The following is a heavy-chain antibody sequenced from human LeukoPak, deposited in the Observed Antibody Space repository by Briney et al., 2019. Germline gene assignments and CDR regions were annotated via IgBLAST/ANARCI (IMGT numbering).Heavy chain of an antibody. D-gene: IGHD3-10*01. J-gene: IGHJ6*03. CDR2: ISYDGSNK. Sequence: GRSLRLSCAASGFTFSSYAMHWVRQAPGKGLEWVAVISYDGSNKYSADSVKGRFTISRDNSKNTLYLQMNSLRAEDTAVYYCAKDLFSGSGRAGNMDVWGNGTTVIVSS. CDR1: GFTFSSYA. V-gene: IGHV3-30*07. CDR3: AKDLFSGSGRAGNMDV.